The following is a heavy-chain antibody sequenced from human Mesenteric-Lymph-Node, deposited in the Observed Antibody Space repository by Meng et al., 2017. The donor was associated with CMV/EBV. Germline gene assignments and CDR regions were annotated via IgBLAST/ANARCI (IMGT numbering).Heavy chain of an antibody. CDR2: ISSSSSTI. V-gene: IGHV3-48*04. D-gene: IGHD3-22*01. CDR3: ARDILPNYYDSSGWDY. J-gene: IGHJ4*02. CDR1: GFTFSSYS. Sequence: GGSLRLSCAASGFTFSSYSMNWVRQAPGKGLEWVSYISSSSSTIYYADSVKGRFTISRDNAKNSLYLQMNSLRAEDTAVYYCARDILPNYYDSSGWDYWGQGTLVTVSS.